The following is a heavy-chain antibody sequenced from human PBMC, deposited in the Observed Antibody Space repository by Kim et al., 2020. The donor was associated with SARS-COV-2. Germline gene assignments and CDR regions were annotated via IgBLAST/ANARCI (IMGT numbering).Heavy chain of an antibody. V-gene: IGHV1-8*01. CDR3: ARDVPAAMDTYYYYGMDV. CDR1: GYTFTSYD. D-gene: IGHD2-2*01. J-gene: IGHJ6*02. CDR2: MNPNSGNT. Sequence: ASVKVSCKASGYTFTSYDINWVRQATGQGLEWMGWMNPNSGNTGYAQKFQGRVTMTRNTSISTAYMELSSLRSEDTAVYYCARDVPAAMDTYYYYGMDVWGQGTTVTVSS.